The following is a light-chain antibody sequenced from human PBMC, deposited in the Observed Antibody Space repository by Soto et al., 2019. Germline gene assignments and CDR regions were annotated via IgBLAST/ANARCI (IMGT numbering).Light chain of an antibody. CDR3: LLSYDGVRV. CDR1: TGPVTSGHY. Sequence: QAVVTQEPSLTVSPRGTVTLTCDSSTGPVTSGHYPYWLQQQPGQVPRTLIYDTNKKHSWTPARFSGSLLGGKAALTLSGAQSEYEADYYCLLSYDGVRVFGGGTKVTVL. CDR2: DTN. V-gene: IGLV7-46*01. J-gene: IGLJ3*02.